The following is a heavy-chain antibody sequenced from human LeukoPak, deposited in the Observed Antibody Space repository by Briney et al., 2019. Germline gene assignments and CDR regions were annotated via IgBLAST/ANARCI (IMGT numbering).Heavy chain of an antibody. CDR1: GGSISSYY. V-gene: IGHV4-59*01. Sequence: PSEILSLTCTVSGGSISSYYWSWIRQPPGKGLEWIGYIYYSGSTNYNPSLKSRVTISVDASKNQFSLKLSSVTAADTAVYYCARGVGAYCAGDCYSRLYYFDYWGQGTLVTVSS. D-gene: IGHD2-21*02. J-gene: IGHJ4*02. CDR3: ARGVGAYCAGDCYSRLYYFDY. CDR2: IYYSGST.